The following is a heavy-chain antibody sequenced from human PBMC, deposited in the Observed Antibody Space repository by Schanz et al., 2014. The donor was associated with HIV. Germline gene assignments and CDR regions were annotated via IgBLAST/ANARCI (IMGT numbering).Heavy chain of an antibody. Sequence: EVQLLESGGGLVQPGESLRLSCTVSGFRFSSHAMTWVRQAPGKGLEWVSGISISGETTYYADSVKGRFTISRDNSKNTLYLQMNSLRVEDTAVYYCARPHCSGARCSSSPFDYWGQGTLVTVSS. V-gene: IGHV3-23*01. CDR1: GFRFSSHA. CDR2: ISISGETT. CDR3: ARPHCSGARCSSSPFDY. D-gene: IGHD2-15*01. J-gene: IGHJ4*02.